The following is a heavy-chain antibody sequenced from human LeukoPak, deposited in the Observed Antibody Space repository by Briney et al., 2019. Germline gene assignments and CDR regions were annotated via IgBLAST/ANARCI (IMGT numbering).Heavy chain of an antibody. CDR1: GYTFTSYD. J-gene: IGHJ4*02. CDR2: MNPNSGNT. CDR3: ARGRVIVGAVDFDY. D-gene: IGHD1-26*01. Sequence: ASVKVSCKASGYTFTSYDINWVRQATGQGLEWMGWMNPNSGNTGYAQKFQGRVTMTRNTSISTAYMELSSLRSEDTAVYYCARGRVIVGAVDFDYWGQGTLVTVSS. V-gene: IGHV1-8*01.